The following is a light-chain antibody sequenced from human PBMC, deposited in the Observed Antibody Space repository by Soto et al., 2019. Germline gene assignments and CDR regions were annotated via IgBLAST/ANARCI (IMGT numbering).Light chain of an antibody. CDR1: QSVDSNY. CDR2: DAS. CDR3: QQYDSSPLT. V-gene: IGKV3-20*01. Sequence: EIVLTQSPYTLSLSPGERATLSCRASQSVDSNYLAWYQQKPGQAPRVLIYDASIRATGIPDRFSGSGSGTDFTLTISRLEPEDSAVYYCQQYDSSPLTFGGGTK. J-gene: IGKJ4*01.